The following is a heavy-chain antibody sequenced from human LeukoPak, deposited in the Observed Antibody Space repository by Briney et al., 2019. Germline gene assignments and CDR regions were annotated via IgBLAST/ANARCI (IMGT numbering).Heavy chain of an antibody. J-gene: IGHJ1*01. D-gene: IGHD2-2*01. V-gene: IGHV1-2*02. CDR1: GYTFTGYY. Sequence: ASVKVSCKASGYTFTGYYMHWVRQAPGQGLEWMGWINPNSGGTNYAQKFQGRVTMTRDTSISTAYMELSRLRSDDTAVYYCAREGPAAPRGYFQHWGQGTLVTVSS. CDR2: INPNSGGT. CDR3: AREGPAAPRGYFQH.